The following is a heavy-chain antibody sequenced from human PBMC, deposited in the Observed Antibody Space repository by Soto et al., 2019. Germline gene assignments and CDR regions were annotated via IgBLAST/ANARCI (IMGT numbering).Heavy chain of an antibody. CDR1: GYTFTSYY. V-gene: IGHV1-46*01. J-gene: IGHJ3*01. D-gene: IGHD3-22*01. CDR2: INPSGGST. CDR3: VREQLYYNDVFGRPLNGFDL. Sequence: GALVKVSCKASGYTFTSYYMHWVRQAPGQGLEWMGIINPSGGSTSYAQKFQGRVTMTRDTSTSTVYMELNSLGVEDTALYYCVREQLYYNDVFGRPLNGFDLWGQGTMVTVSS.